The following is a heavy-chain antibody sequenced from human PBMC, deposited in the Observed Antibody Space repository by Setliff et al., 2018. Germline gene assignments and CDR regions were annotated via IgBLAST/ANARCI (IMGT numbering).Heavy chain of an antibody. V-gene: IGHV3-15*05. D-gene: IGHD3-22*01. CDR1: GFTFSNAW. J-gene: IGHJ4*02. Sequence: PGGSLRLSCAASGFTFSNAWMSWVRQVPGKGLEWVGRFKSKSDGGTADYAAPVKGRFTISRDDSKSTMYLQMNSLKTEDTAVYYCAKNRYESSGYNFHFWGQGTLVTVSS. CDR3: AKNRYESSGYNFHF. CDR2: FKSKSDGGTA.